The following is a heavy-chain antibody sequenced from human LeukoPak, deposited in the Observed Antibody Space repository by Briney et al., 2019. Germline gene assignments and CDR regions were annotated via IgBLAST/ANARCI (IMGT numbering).Heavy chain of an antibody. J-gene: IGHJ3*02. V-gene: IGHV3-48*03. CDR3: AKDESIVGAIGAFDI. CDR2: ISSSGSTI. CDR1: GFTFSSYE. D-gene: IGHD1-26*01. Sequence: GGSLRLSCAASGFTFSSYEMNWVRQAPGKGLEWVSYISSSGSTIYYADSVKGRFTISRDNSKNTLYLQMSRLRAEDTAIYYCAKDESIVGAIGAFDIWGQGTMVTVSS.